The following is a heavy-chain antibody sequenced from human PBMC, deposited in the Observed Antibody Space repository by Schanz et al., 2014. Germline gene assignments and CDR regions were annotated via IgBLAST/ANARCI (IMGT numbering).Heavy chain of an antibody. V-gene: IGHV1-46*03. CDR3: ARGGFFDSTSFDS. Sequence: QGQLVQSGAEVKKPGASVKVSCKASGYTFTSYGITWVRQAPGQGLEWMGIINPSGGSTSYAQKFQGRVTMTRDTSTSTVYMELSSLRSEDTAVYYCARGGFFDSTSFDSWGQGTLVTVSS. CDR1: GYTFTSYG. D-gene: IGHD2-2*01. J-gene: IGHJ4*02. CDR2: INPSGGST.